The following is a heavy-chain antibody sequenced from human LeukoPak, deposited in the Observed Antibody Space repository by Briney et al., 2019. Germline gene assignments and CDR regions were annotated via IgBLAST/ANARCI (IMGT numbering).Heavy chain of an antibody. CDR3: ARWYCGGGSCYSYYYGMDV. CDR1: GYMFTGYY. V-gene: IGHV1-2*02. CDR2: INPNSGGT. J-gene: IGHJ6*02. D-gene: IGHD2-15*01. Sequence: ASVNVSCKASGYMFTGYYMHWVRQAPGQGLEWMGWINPNSGGTNYAQKFQGRVTMTRDTSISTAYMELRSLTSDDTAVYYCARWYCGGGSCYSYYYGMDVWGQGTTVTVSS.